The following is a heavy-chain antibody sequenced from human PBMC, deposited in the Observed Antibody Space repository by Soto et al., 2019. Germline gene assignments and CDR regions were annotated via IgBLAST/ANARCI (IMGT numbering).Heavy chain of an antibody. J-gene: IGHJ5*02. CDR1: GGSISSGGYH. Sequence: PSETLSLTCTVSGGSISSGGYHWSWIRQHPGKGLEWIGYIYYSGSTYYKPSLKSRVTISVDTSKNQFSLKLSSVTAADTAVYYCARGKNWFDPWGQGTLVTVSS. CDR3: ARGKNWFDP. CDR2: IYYSGST. V-gene: IGHV4-31*03.